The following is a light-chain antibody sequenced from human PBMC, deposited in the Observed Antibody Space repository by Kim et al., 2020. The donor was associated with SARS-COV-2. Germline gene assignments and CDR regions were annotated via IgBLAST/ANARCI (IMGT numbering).Light chain of an antibody. V-gene: IGLV3-9*01. Sequence: VAPGKTAGIACGGNNIGRKTVHWYQQKAGQAPVLVIYNDNKRPSGIPERFSGSNSGNTATLTISRAQAGDEGDYYCQVWDSSTGVFGTGTKVTVL. J-gene: IGLJ1*01. CDR3: QVWDSSTGV. CDR2: NDN. CDR1: NIGRKT.